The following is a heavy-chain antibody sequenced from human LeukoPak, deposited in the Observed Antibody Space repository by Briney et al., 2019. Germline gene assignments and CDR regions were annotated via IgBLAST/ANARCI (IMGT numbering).Heavy chain of an antibody. Sequence: GGSLRLSCAASGFTFSSYSMNWVRQAPGKGLEWVSSISSSSSYIYYADSVKGRFTISRDNAKNSLYLQMNSLRAEDTAVYYCARDGSIAVKNWFDPWGQGTLVTVSS. V-gene: IGHV3-21*01. J-gene: IGHJ5*02. CDR1: GFTFSSYS. CDR3: ARDGSIAVKNWFDP. D-gene: IGHD6-19*01. CDR2: ISSSSSYI.